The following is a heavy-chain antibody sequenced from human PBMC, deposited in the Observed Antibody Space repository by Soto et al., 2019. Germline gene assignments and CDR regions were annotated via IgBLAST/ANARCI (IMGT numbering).Heavy chain of an antibody. V-gene: IGHV3-33*01. CDR3: ARGHDSSGYYSDEIFDY. D-gene: IGHD3-22*01. Sequence: GGSLRLSCAASGFTFSSYGMHWVRQAPSKGLEWVAVIWYDGSNKYYADSVKGRFTISRDNSKNTLYLQMNSLRAEDTAVYYCARGHDSSGYYSDEIFDYWGQGALVTVSS. J-gene: IGHJ4*02. CDR1: GFTFSSYG. CDR2: IWYDGSNK.